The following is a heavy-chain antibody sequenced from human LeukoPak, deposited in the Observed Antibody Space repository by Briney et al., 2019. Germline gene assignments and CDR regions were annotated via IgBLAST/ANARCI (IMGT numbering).Heavy chain of an antibody. CDR3: AKGGKWDVTPFDY. V-gene: IGHV3-23*01. D-gene: IGHD1-26*01. CDR2: ISGGGGST. CDR1: GFTFTSYP. J-gene: IGHJ4*02. Sequence: GGSLRLSCAASGFTFTSYPMNWVRQAPGKGLEWVSTISGGGGSTYYADSVKGRFTISRDNSMNTLYLQVNSPRAEDTAVYYCAKGGKWDVTPFDYWGQGTLVTVSS.